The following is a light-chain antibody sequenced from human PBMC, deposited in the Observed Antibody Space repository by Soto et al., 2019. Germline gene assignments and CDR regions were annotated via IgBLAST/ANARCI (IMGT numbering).Light chain of an antibody. J-gene: IGLJ2*01. CDR2: QVT. Sequence: QSVLTQPPSASGSPGQSVTISCTGTSSDVGGYNYVSWYQHHAGTAPKLIIYQVTNRPSGVSDRFSASKSGDTASLTISGLQAEDEAIYYCSSYTGFSTDILFGGGTKLTVL. CDR3: SSYTGFSTDIL. V-gene: IGLV2-8*01. CDR1: SSDVGGYNY.